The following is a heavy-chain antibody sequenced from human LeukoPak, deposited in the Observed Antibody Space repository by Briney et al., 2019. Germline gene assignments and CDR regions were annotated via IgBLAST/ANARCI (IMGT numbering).Heavy chain of an antibody. D-gene: IGHD2-21*02. CDR2: INPSGGST. CDR3: ARTKDRMVVVTATLLDY. CDR1: GYTFTSYY. V-gene: IGHV1-46*01. Sequence: ASVKVSCKASGYTFTSYYMHWVRQAPGQGLEWMGIINPSGGSTSYAQKLQGRVTMTTDTSTSTAYMELRSLRSDDTAVYYCARTKDRMVVVTATLLDYWGQGTLVTVSS. J-gene: IGHJ4*02.